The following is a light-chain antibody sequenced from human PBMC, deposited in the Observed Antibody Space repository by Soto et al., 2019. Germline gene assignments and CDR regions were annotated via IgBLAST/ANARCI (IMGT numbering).Light chain of an antibody. Sequence: EIVLTQSPATPSLSPGERATLSCMASQSVGSNYLAWYQQRPGQTPMLLIDAASSRATGIPDTCGGGGSGTDFTLTISRLEPEDFAVYYCQHYGSPLTFGGGTKVDIK. CDR2: AAS. J-gene: IGKJ4*01. CDR1: QSVGSNY. CDR3: QHYGSPLT. V-gene: IGKV3-20*01.